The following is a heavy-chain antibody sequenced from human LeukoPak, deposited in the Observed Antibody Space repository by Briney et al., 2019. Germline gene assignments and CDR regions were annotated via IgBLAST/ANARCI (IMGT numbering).Heavy chain of an antibody. CDR2: ISYDGSNK. Sequence: LAGRSLRLSCAGSGFTFSSYAMHWVRQAPGKGLEWVAVISYDGSNKYYADSVKGRFTISRDNSRNTLYLQMNSLRAEDTAVYYCAYCSSTSCYGYYYYYMDVWGKGTTVTVSS. CDR3: AYCSSTSCYGYYYYYMDV. CDR1: GFTFSSYA. V-gene: IGHV3-30-3*01. J-gene: IGHJ6*03. D-gene: IGHD2-2*01.